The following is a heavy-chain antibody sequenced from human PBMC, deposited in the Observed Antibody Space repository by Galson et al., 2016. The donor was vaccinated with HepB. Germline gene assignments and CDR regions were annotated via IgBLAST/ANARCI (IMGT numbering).Heavy chain of an antibody. J-gene: IGHJ2*01. V-gene: IGHV4-30-2*01. CDR2: IYHTGSN. D-gene: IGHD7-27*01. CDR3: ARCPKLGGIRVGCYYFDV. Sequence: TLSLTCTVSGGSISSGGYSWSWLRQPPGKALEWIGYIYHTGSNNYNPSLKSRVTLSLDRSTNQFSLKLQSMTAADTAVYYCARCPKLGGIRVGCYYFDVWGRGTLVPVSS. CDR1: GGSISSGGYS.